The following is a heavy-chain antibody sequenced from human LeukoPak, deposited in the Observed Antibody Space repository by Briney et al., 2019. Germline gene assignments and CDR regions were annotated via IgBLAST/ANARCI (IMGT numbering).Heavy chain of an antibody. CDR3: ARDTAMVSLDY. CDR2: IYTSGST. CDR1: GGSISSGSYY. J-gene: IGHJ4*02. D-gene: IGHD5-18*01. V-gene: IGHV4-61*02. Sequence: SETLSLTCTVSGGSISSGSYYWSWIPQPAGKGLEWIGRIYTSGSTNYNPSLKSRVTISVDTSKNQFSLKLGSVTAADTAVYYCARDTAMVSLDYWGQGTLVTVSS.